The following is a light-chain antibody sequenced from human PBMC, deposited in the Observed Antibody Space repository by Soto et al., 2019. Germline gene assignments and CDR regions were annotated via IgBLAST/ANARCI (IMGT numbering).Light chain of an antibody. CDR3: NSLRVNHLYV. J-gene: IGLJ1*01. Sequence: QSVLTQPACVSGSPGQTITISCTGTSSDVGRYNTVSWYQHHPGKAPKLIIYEVTHRPAGISDRFSASKSGNTASLTISGLQAEDEADYYCNSLRVNHLYVFGSGTKVTVL. CDR1: SSDVGRYNT. V-gene: IGLV2-14*01. CDR2: EVT.